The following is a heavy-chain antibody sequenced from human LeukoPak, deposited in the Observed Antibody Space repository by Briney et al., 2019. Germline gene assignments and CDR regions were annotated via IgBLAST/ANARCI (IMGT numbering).Heavy chain of an antibody. CDR1: GFTFSDYY. V-gene: IGHV3-11*01. J-gene: IGHJ4*02. Sequence: GGSLRLSCAASGFTFSDYYMSWIRQAPGKGLEWVSYISSSGSTIYYADSVKGRFTISRDNAKNSLYLQMNSLRAEDTAVYYCARATLRDYGDSPLRYWGQGTLVTVSS. CDR2: ISSSGSTI. D-gene: IGHD4-17*01. CDR3: ARATLRDYGDSPLRY.